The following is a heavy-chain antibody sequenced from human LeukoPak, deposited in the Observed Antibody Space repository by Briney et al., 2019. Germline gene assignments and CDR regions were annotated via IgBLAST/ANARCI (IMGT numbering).Heavy chain of an antibody. Sequence: SVKVSCKASGGTFSSYAISWVRQAPGQGLEWMGGIIPIFGTANYAQKFQGRVTITADKSTSTAYMELSSLRSEDTAVYYCARDMFSDYGDYVTNWFDPWGQGTLVTVSS. CDR2: IIPIFGTA. J-gene: IGHJ5*02. D-gene: IGHD4-17*01. CDR3: ARDMFSDYGDYVTNWFDP. V-gene: IGHV1-69*06. CDR1: GGTFSSYA.